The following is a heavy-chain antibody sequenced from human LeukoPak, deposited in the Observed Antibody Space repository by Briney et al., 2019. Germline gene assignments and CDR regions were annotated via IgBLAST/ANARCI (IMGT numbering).Heavy chain of an antibody. CDR3: ARDGSTGNYHNWFDP. CDR1: GGSFSGYY. CDR2: INHSGST. V-gene: IGHV4-34*01. Sequence: SETLSLTCAVYGGSFSGYYWSWIRQPPGKGLEWIGEINHSGSTNYNPSLKSRVTISVDTSKNQFSLKLRSVTAADMAVYYCARDGSTGNYHNWFDPWGQGTLVTVSS. D-gene: IGHD3-22*01. J-gene: IGHJ5*02.